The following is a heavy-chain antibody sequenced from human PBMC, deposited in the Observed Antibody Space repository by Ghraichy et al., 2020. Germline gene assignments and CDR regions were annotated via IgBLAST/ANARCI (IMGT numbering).Heavy chain of an antibody. J-gene: IGHJ4*02. CDR1: GFTFSSYW. V-gene: IGHV3-7*01. Sequence: GESLNISCAASGFTFSSYWMSWVRQAPGKGLEWVANIKQDGSEKYYVDSVKGRFTISRDNAKNSLYLQMNSLRAEDTAVYYCARNSRGFDYWGQGTLVTVSS. CDR3: ARNSRGFDY. D-gene: IGHD6-13*01. CDR2: IKQDGSEK.